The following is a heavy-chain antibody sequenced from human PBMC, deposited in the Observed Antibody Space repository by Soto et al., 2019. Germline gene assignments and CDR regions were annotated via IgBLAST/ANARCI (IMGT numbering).Heavy chain of an antibody. CDR1: GESISSSSYH. J-gene: IGHJ4*02. CDR2: IYYSGRT. Sequence: NPSETLSLTCIVSGESISSSSYHWGWIRQPPGKGLEWIGSIYYSGRTYYNPSFKSRVTISIDTSKNQFSLKLSSVTATDTAVYYCARQRTTVVTQAYFDHWGQGALVTVSS. CDR3: ARQRTTVVTQAYFDH. D-gene: IGHD2-21*02. V-gene: IGHV4-39*01.